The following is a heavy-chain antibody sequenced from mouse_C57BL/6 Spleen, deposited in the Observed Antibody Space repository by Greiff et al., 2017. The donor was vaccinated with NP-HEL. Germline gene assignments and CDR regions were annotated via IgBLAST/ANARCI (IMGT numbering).Heavy chain of an antibody. Sequence: VQLQQSGPELVKPGASVKISCKASGYAFSSSWMNWVKQRPGKGLEWIGRIYPGDGDTNYNGKFKGKATLTADKSSSTAYMQLSSLTSEDSAVYFCARWGYDYDGGYYAMDYWGQGTSVTVSS. CDR2: IYPGDGDT. V-gene: IGHV1-82*01. J-gene: IGHJ4*01. D-gene: IGHD2-4*01. CDR3: ARWGYDYDGGYYAMDY. CDR1: GYAFSSSW.